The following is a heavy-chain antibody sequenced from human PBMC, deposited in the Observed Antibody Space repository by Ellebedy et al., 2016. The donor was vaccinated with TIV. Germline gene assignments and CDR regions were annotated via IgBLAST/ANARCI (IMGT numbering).Heavy chain of an antibody. CDR1: GGSISSGSYY. J-gene: IGHJ4*02. CDR3: AREAPTGDYYGD. D-gene: IGHD2-21*02. Sequence: SETLSLXXTVSGGSISSGSYYWSWIRQPAGKGLEWIGRIYTSGSTNYNPSLKSRVTMSVDTSKNQFSLKLSSVTAADTAVYYCAREAPTGDYYGDWGQGTLVTVSS. CDR2: IYTSGST. V-gene: IGHV4-61*02.